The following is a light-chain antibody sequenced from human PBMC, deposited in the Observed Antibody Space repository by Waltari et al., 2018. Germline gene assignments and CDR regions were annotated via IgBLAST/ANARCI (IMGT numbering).Light chain of an antibody. J-gene: IGKJ4*02. Sequence: EIVLTQSPGTLSLSPGERATLSCRTSQSAGRYLAWYQQKPGQAPRLLIYAASTRATGVPDRFSGSGSGTDFTLTISRLEPEDSAVYYCQKYVNLPATFGRGTKVEIK. CDR1: QSAGRY. CDR2: AAS. V-gene: IGKV3-20*01. CDR3: QKYVNLPAT.